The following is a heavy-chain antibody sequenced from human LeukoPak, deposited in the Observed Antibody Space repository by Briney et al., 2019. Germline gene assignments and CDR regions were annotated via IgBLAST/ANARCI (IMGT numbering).Heavy chain of an antibody. CDR1: EFTFSSYG. D-gene: IGHD3-16*01. CDR2: IWYDGSNK. J-gene: IGHJ1*01. Sequence: GGSLRLSCAASEFTFSSYGMHWVRQAPGKGLEWAAVIWYDGSNKYYADSVKGRFTISRDNSKNTVYLQMNSLRVEDTAVYYCARDQRPGWGEYFQHWGQGTLVTVSS. CDR3: ARDQRPGWGEYFQH. V-gene: IGHV3-33*01.